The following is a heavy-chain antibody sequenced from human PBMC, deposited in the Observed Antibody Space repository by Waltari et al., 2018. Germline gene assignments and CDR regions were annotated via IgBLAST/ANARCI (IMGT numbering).Heavy chain of an antibody. Sequence: QVQLQESGPGLVKPSQTLSLTCTVSGGSIDSGSYYWSWIRQPAGKGLEWMGRIYTSGSTNYNPSLKSRVTISVDTSKNQFSLNLSSVTAADTAVYYCARGPLLSKVDYWGQGTLVTVSS. CDR2: IYTSGST. CDR1: GGSIDSGSYY. D-gene: IGHD1-26*01. CDR3: ARGPLLSKVDY. V-gene: IGHV4-61*02. J-gene: IGHJ4*02.